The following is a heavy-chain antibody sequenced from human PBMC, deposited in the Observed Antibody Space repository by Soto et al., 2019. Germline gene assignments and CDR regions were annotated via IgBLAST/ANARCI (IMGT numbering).Heavy chain of an antibody. CDR3: ARDKITGLFDY. Sequence: QVQLQQWGAGLLKPSETLSLTCAVYGGSFSGYDWTWIRQPPGTGLEWIGEINHSGSSNYNPSLKSRVTLSVDTSKTQFSLKLTSVTAADTAVYYCARDKITGLFDYWGQGTLVTVSS. CDR1: GGSFSGYD. CDR2: INHSGSS. J-gene: IGHJ4*02. D-gene: IGHD2-8*02. V-gene: IGHV4-34*01.